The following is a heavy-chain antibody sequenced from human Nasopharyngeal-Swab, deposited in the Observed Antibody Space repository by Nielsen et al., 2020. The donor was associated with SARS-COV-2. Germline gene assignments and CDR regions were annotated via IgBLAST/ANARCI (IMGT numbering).Heavy chain of an antibody. CDR1: GYTFTSYS. CDR2: INPSGGST. CDR3: AGVRLRDKERYNWFDP. V-gene: IGHV1-46*01. D-gene: IGHD2-21*01. J-gene: IGHJ5*02. Sequence: ASVKVSCKASGYTFTSYSIHWVRQAPGQGLEWMGLINPSGGSTSYAQKFQGRVTMTRDTSTSTVYMELSSLRSEYTAVYYCAGVRLRDKERYNWFDPWGQGTLVTVSS.